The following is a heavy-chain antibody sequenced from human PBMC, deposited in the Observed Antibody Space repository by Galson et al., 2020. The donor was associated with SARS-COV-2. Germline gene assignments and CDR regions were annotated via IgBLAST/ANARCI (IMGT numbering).Heavy chain of an antibody. CDR1: GFALNTFP. CDR3: ARDGGFLMVYGMLHLDY. Sequence: GGSLRLSCAASGFALNTFPMHWVRQAPGKGLEWVAVISYDGSHEYYADSVRGRFTISKDYSNNTLYLQMNSLRTEDTAVYYCARDGGFLMVYGMLHLDYWGQGTLVTVSS. D-gene: IGHD2-8*01. V-gene: IGHV3-30-3*01. J-gene: IGHJ4*02. CDR2: ISYDGSHE.